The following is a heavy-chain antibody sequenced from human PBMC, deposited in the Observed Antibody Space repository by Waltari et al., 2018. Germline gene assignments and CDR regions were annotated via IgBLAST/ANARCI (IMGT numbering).Heavy chain of an antibody. V-gene: IGHV3-21*02. CDR1: GFSFSSYT. CDR2: VGSSCVYI. CDR3: ARDRAYYYGSKTAPLDL. J-gene: IGHJ5*02. D-gene: IGHD3-10*01. Sequence: EVQLVESGGGLVKPGGSMRLACAGCGFSFSSYTMKWARQAPGNGLEGVSSVGSSCVYIYYADLVKHRFAISRANAENSLFLQMNSLRADDTAFYFCARDRAYYYGSKTAPLDLWGQGTVVTVSS.